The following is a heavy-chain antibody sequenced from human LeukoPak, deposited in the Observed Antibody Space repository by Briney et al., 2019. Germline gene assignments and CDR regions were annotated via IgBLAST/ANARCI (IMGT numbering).Heavy chain of an antibody. CDR2: ISYDATNK. CDR1: GFTFSSYG. J-gene: IGHJ3*02. Sequence: PGGSLRLSCAASGFTFSSYGIHWVRQAPGKGLEWVAFISYDATNKYFTDSVKGRFTISRDNSKKTLYLQMNSLRPEDTAVYYCEKESWSTDSGKGAFDIWGQGTMVTVSS. CDR3: EKESWSTDSGKGAFDI. V-gene: IGHV3-30*18. D-gene: IGHD3-10*01.